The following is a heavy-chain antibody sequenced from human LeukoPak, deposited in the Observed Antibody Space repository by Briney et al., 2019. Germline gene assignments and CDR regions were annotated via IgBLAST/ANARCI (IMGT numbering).Heavy chain of an antibody. V-gene: IGHV1-2*02. J-gene: IGHJ6*03. CDR1: GYTFTGYY. CDR3: ARVPVPTCSSTSCSNYYYYYMDV. D-gene: IGHD2-2*01. Sequence: ASVKVSCKASGYTFTGYYMHWVRQAPGQGLEWMGWINPNSGGTNYAQKFQGRVTMTRDTSISTAYMELSRLRSDDTAVYYCARVPVPTCSSTSCSNYYYYYMDVWGKGTTVTISS. CDR2: INPNSGGT.